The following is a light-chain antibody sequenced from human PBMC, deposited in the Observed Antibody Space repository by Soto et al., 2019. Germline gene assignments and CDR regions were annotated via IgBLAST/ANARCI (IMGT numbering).Light chain of an antibody. CDR2: AAY. J-gene: IGKJ2*01. V-gene: IGKV1D-12*01. CDR1: QGISSW. CDR3: QQDNTTYT. Sequence: DIQMTQSPSSVSASVGDRVTITCRASQGISSWLAWYQQKPGKAPKLLIYAAYSLQSGVPSRYSGSGSGTDFTLIISSLQPEYFATYYSQQDNTTYTFGQGTKREIK.